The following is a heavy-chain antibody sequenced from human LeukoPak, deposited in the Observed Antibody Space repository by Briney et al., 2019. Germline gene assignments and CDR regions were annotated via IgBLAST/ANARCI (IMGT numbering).Heavy chain of an antibody. CDR2: FDPEDGAI. Sequence: ASVKVSCKVSGSTLSELSIHWVRQAPGKGLEWMGGFDPEDGAIIYAQNFQDRVAMTEDRSTDTSYLELSSLTFDDTAVYYCTFHRLSFLNYFESWGQGTLVTVPS. D-gene: IGHD2/OR15-2a*01. CDR3: TFHRLSFLNYFES. CDR1: GSTLSELS. V-gene: IGHV1-24*01. J-gene: IGHJ4*02.